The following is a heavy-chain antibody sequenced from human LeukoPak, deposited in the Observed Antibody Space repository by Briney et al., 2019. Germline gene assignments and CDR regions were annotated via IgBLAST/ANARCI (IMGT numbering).Heavy chain of an antibody. D-gene: IGHD3-22*01. V-gene: IGHV4-39*07. CDR3: ARDYDSSGYGAFDI. CDR2: IYYSGST. Sequence: PSETLSLTCTVSGGSISSSGYYWGWIRQPPGKGLEWIGSIYYSGSTYYNPSLKSRVTISVDTSKNQFSLKLSSVTAADTAVYYCARDYDSSGYGAFDIWGQGTMVTVSS. J-gene: IGHJ3*02. CDR1: GGSISSSGYY.